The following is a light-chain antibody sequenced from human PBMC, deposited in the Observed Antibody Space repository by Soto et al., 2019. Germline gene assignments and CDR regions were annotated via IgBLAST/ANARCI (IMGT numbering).Light chain of an antibody. CDR1: QSVSNY. CDR3: LQRSNWPRT. Sequence: EIVLTQSPATVSLSPGERATLSCRASQSVSNYLAWYQHKPGQAPRLLIYDASKRATGIPARFSGSGSGTDFTLTIRSLDPEDFAVYYCLQRSNWPRTFGQGTKVDIK. J-gene: IGKJ1*01. V-gene: IGKV3-11*01. CDR2: DAS.